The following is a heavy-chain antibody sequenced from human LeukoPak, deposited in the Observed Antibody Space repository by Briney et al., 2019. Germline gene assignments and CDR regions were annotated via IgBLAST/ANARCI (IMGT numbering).Heavy chain of an antibody. CDR2: IIPIFGTA. J-gene: IGHJ4*02. CDR3: ARSNYYDSSGYYHNFDY. D-gene: IGHD3-22*01. CDR1: GGTFSSYA. Sequence: SVKVSCKASGGTFSSYAISWVRQAPGQGLEWMGGIIPIFGTANYAQKFQGRVTITTDESTSTAYMELSSLRSEDTAVYYCARSNYYDSSGYYHNFDYWGQGTLVTVFS. V-gene: IGHV1-69*05.